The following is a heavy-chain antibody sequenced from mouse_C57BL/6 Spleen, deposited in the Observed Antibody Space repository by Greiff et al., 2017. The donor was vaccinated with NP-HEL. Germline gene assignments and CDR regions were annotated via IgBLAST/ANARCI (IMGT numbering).Heavy chain of an antibody. J-gene: IGHJ3*01. V-gene: IGHV5-9*01. Sequence: EVQGVESGGGLVKPGGSLKLSCAASGFTFSSYTMSWVRQTPEKRLEWVATISGGGGNTYYPDSVKGRFTISRDNAKNTLYLQMSSLRSEYTALYYCARHSSYDYDWFAYWGQGTLVTVSA. D-gene: IGHD2-4*01. CDR1: GFTFSSYT. CDR2: ISGGGGNT. CDR3: ARHSSYDYDWFAY.